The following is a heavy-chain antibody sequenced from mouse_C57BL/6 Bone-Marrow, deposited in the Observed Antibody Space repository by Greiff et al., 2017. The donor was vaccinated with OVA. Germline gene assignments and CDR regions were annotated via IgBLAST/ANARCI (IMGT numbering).Heavy chain of an antibody. Sequence: EVKLVESGGGLVQSGRSLRLSCATSGFTFSDFYMEWVRQAPGKGLEWIAASRNKANDYTTEYSASVKGRFIVSRDTSQSILYLQMNALRAEDTAIYYCARDEQLRAMDYWGQGTSVTVSS. CDR2: SRNKANDYTT. CDR1: GFTFSDFY. V-gene: IGHV7-1*01. D-gene: IGHD3-1*01. J-gene: IGHJ4*01. CDR3: ARDEQLRAMDY.